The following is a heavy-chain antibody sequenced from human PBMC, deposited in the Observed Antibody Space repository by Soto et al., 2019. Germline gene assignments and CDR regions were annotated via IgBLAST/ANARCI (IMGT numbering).Heavy chain of an antibody. Sequence: ASVKVSCKASGYTFTSYGISWVRQAPGQGLEWMGWISAYNGNTNYAQKLQGRVTMTTDTSTSTAYMELRSLRSDDTAVYYCARAVYDFWSGSLYYGMDDCRQGTTVTVP. CDR1: GYTFTSYG. J-gene: IGHJ6*02. V-gene: IGHV1-18*01. CDR3: ARAVYDFWSGSLYYGMDD. D-gene: IGHD3-3*01. CDR2: ISAYNGNT.